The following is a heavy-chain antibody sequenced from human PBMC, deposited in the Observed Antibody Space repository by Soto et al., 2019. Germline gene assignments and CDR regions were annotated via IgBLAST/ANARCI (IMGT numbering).Heavy chain of an antibody. CDR1: GITLSDPD. CDR3: LDGNSN. D-gene: IGHD1-1*01. J-gene: IGHJ4*02. Sequence: EVQLVESGGALVQPGGSLRLSCAVAGITLSDPDMNLVRQAPGEGLEWVSTLTRGSIMYYADSVKGRFTISRDNAKNSLYLQMNSLRVEDRAMYYCLDGNSNWGQGTLVIVSS. CDR2: LTRGSIM. V-gene: IGHV3-48*01.